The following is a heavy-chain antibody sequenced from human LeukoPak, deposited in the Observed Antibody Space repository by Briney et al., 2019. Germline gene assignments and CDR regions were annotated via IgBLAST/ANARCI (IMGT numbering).Heavy chain of an antibody. J-gene: IGHJ4*02. CDR3: ATGTKIVVVPDY. CDR2: FDPEDGET. CDR1: GYTLTELS. Sequence: GASVKVSCKVSGYTLTELSMHWVRQAPGKGLEWMGGFDPEDGETIYAQKFQGRVTMTEDTSTDTAYMELSSLRSEDTAVYYYATGTKIVVVPDYWGQGTLVTVSS. V-gene: IGHV1-24*01. D-gene: IGHD3-22*01.